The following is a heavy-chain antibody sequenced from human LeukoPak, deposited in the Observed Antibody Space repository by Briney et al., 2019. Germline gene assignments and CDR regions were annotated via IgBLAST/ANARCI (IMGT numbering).Heavy chain of an antibody. D-gene: IGHD3-22*01. Sequence: GASVKVSCKASGYPFTSSDINWVRQAPGQGLEWMGGIIPIFGTANYAQKFQGRVTITTDESTSTAYMELRSLRSDDTAVYYCARDPRESRWSVYYYDSSGYSDWGQGTLVTVSS. CDR3: ARDPRESRWSVYYYDSSGYSD. CDR2: IIPIFGTA. V-gene: IGHV1-69*05. J-gene: IGHJ4*02. CDR1: GYPFTSSD.